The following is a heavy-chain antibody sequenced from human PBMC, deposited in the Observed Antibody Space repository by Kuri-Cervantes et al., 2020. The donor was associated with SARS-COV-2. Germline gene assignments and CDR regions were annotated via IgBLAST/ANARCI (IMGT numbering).Heavy chain of an antibody. CDR2: IYSGGST. Sequence: GESLKISCAASGFTVSSNYMSWVRQAPGKGLDWVSVIYSGGSTYYADSVKGRFTISRDNSKNTLYLQMNSLRAEDTAVYYCARLRTNYDILTGYPLPDYFDYWGHGTLVTVSS. D-gene: IGHD3-9*01. V-gene: IGHV3-53*01. J-gene: IGHJ4*01. CDR1: GFTVSSNY. CDR3: ARLRTNYDILTGYPLPDYFDY.